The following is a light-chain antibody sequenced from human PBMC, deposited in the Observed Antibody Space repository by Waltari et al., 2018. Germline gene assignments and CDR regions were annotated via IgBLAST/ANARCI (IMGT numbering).Light chain of an antibody. Sequence: EIVFTQSPGTLSVSPGERVTVSCRASQTITGSWLTWYHQKPGQSPRLLIYGASNRAPGIPDWFSGSGSGTDFTLTISRLEPEDSAVYYCQQYDGSVVTFGGGTKVEIK. CDR1: QTITGSW. V-gene: IGKV3-20*01. CDR2: GAS. J-gene: IGKJ4*01. CDR3: QQYDGSVVT.